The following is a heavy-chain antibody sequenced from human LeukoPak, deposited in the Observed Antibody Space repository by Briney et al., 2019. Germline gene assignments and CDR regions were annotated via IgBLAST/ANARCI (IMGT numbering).Heavy chain of an antibody. Sequence: PGGSLRLSCAASGFIFSTYNMNWVRQAPGKGLEWVSYISLSSTAIYYADSVKGRFTISRDNAKNSLYLQMNSLRAEDTAVYYCARDPAARPRDFDYWGQGTLVTVSS. D-gene: IGHD6-25*01. V-gene: IGHV3-21*05. CDR1: GFIFSTYN. J-gene: IGHJ4*02. CDR3: ARDPAARPRDFDY. CDR2: ISLSSTAI.